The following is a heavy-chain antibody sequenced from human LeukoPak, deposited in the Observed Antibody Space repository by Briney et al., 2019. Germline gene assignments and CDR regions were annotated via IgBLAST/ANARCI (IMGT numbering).Heavy chain of an antibody. V-gene: IGHV4-59*01. D-gene: IGHD2-15*01. CDR1: DGSISSYY. Sequence: SETLSLTCTVSDGSISSYYWSWIRQPPGKGLEWIGYIYYSGSTNYNPSLRSRLIISVDTSKNQFSLKLSSVTAADTAVYYCARAVVLATAIHFDHWGQGTLVTVSS. CDR3: ARAVVLATAIHFDH. CDR2: IYYSGST. J-gene: IGHJ4*02.